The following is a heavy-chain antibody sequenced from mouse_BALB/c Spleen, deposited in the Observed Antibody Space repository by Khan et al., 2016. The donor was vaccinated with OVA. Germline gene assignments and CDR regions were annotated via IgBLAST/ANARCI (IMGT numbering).Heavy chain of an antibody. D-gene: IGHD2-1*01. Sequence: QIQLVQSGPELKKPGATVKISCKASGYTLTNYGMNWVKQAPGKGLKWMGWINTYTGEPTYTEDFKGRIALSLETSASTAYLQINNPKNEDTATYFCARSNGNDWFAYWGQGTLVTVSA. CDR1: GYTLTNYG. V-gene: IGHV9-3-1*01. CDR2: INTYTGEP. CDR3: ARSNGNDWFAY. J-gene: IGHJ3*01.